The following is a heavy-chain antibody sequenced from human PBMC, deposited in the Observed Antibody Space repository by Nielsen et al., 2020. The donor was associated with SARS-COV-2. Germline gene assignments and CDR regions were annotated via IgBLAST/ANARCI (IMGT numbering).Heavy chain of an antibody. CDR1: GFTFSSYG. J-gene: IGHJ4*02. Sequence: GGSLRLSCAASGFTFSSYGMHWVRQAPGKELEWVAVISYDGSNKYYADSVKGRFTISRDNSKNTLYLQMNSLRAEDTAVYYCAREGYDSSAGEYYFDYWGQGTLVTVSS. V-gene: IGHV3-30*03. D-gene: IGHD3-22*01. CDR2: ISYDGSNK. CDR3: AREGYDSSAGEYYFDY.